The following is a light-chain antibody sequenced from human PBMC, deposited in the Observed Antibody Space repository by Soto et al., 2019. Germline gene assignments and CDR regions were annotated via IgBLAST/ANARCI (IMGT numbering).Light chain of an antibody. CDR1: SSNTGAGHD. Sequence: QSVLTLPPSVSGAPGQRVIISCTGSSSNTGAGHDVHWYQQVPGTAPKLIIFGNSNRPSGVPDRFSGSKSGTSASLAIIGLQAEDEANHYCQSYDKSLRGMVFGGGTTLTVL. CDR2: GNS. CDR3: QSYDKSLRGMV. V-gene: IGLV1-40*01. J-gene: IGLJ3*02.